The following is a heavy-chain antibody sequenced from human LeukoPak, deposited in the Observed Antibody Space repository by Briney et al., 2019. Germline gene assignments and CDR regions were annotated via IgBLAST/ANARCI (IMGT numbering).Heavy chain of an antibody. Sequence: VKFSCKASGGTFSSYAISWVRPAPGQGLEWMGGIIPIFGTANYTQKFQGRVTITADESTSTAYMELSSLRSEDTAVYYCAREAPDYDSSGGIDYWGQGTLVTVSS. CDR1: GGTFSSYA. CDR3: AREAPDYDSSGGIDY. D-gene: IGHD3-22*01. J-gene: IGHJ4*02. V-gene: IGHV1-69*13. CDR2: IIPIFGTA.